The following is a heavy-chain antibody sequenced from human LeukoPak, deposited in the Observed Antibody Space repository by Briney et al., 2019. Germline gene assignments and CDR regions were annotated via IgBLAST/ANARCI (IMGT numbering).Heavy chain of an antibody. Sequence: ASVKVSCKTSGYTFTGYYIHWVQQAPGQELEWMGWINPNSGGTNYAQNFQGRVTMTRDASINTAYMELGRLRSDDTAVYYCARSPGLDTAVVNRPWGQGTLITVSS. D-gene: IGHD5-18*01. CDR2: INPNSGGT. V-gene: IGHV1-2*02. CDR3: ARSPGLDTAVVNRP. J-gene: IGHJ5*02. CDR1: GYTFTGYY.